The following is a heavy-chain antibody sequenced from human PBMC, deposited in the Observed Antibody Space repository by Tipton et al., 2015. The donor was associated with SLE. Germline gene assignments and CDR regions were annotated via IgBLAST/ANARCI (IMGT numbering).Heavy chain of an antibody. CDR2: INHSGSS. CDR3: ARGIVAAFYY. D-gene: IGHD2/OR15-2a*01. CDR1: GGAFSGYY. J-gene: IGHJ4*02. Sequence: TLSLTCAVYGGAFSGYYLSWIRQPPGKGLEWIGEINHSGSSNYNPSLKSRISISVDTSKNQFSLTQSSVTAADTAVYYCARGIVAAFYYWGQGTLVTVSS. V-gene: IGHV4-34*01.